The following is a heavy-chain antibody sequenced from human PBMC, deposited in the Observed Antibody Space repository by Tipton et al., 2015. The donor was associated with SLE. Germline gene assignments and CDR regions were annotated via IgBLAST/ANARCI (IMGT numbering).Heavy chain of an antibody. D-gene: IGHD3/OR15-3a*01. CDR1: GGSFSSYY. J-gene: IGHJ6*02. CDR2: IYYSGST. V-gene: IGHV4-59*04. Sequence: TLSLTCAVYGGSFSSYYWSWIRQPPGKGLEWIGSIYYSGSTYYNPSLKSRVTISVDTSKNQFSLKLSSVTAADTAVYYCARPVTGLGMDVWGQGTTVTVSS. CDR3: ARPVTGLGMDV.